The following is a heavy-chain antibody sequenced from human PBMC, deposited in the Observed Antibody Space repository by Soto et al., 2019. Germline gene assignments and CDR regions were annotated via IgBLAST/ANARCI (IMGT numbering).Heavy chain of an antibody. Sequence: SETLSLTCTVSGGSISSYYWSWIRQPPGKGLEWIGYIYYSGSTNYNPSLKSRVTISVDTSKNQFSLKLSSVTAADTAVYYCARLRQQLSRYYYYYMDVWGKGTTVTVSS. V-gene: IGHV4-59*08. CDR2: IYYSGST. D-gene: IGHD6-13*01. J-gene: IGHJ6*03. CDR1: GGSISSYY. CDR3: ARLRQQLSRYYYYYMDV.